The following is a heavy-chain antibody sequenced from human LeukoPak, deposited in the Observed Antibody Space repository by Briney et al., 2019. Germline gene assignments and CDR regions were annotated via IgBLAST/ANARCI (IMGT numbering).Heavy chain of an antibody. J-gene: IGHJ3*02. CDR1: GFSFSNYG. CDR3: AKDRGYSLCVFDI. D-gene: IGHD5-18*01. Sequence: PGGSLRLSCAATGFSFSNYGMHWVCQAPGKGLEWVAFIRIDGSDKYYADSVKGRFTFSRDNPKNTLYLQMNSLRAEDTAVYYCAKDRGYSLCVFDIWGQGTMVTVSS. CDR2: IRIDGSDK. V-gene: IGHV3-30*02.